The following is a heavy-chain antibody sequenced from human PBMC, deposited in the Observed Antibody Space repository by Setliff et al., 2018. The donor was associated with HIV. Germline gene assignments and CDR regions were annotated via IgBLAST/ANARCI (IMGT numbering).Heavy chain of an antibody. CDR1: GYSISSSYW. J-gene: IGHJ2*01. D-gene: IGHD3-10*01. CDR3: ARSALWFGEADWYFDL. CDR2: IYKGGST. V-gene: IGHV4-28*01. Sequence: PSETLSLTCVVSGYSISSSYWWGWIRQPPVKGLEWIGWIGYIYKGGSTYYNPSLKSRVTMSEDTSKNQFSLKLRSVTTVDTAVYYCARSALWFGEADWYFDLWGRGTLVTVSS.